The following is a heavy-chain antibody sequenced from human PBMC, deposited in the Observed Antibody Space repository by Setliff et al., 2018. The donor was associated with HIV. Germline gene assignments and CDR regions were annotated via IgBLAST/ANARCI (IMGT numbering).Heavy chain of an antibody. CDR3: AHRVFRTWTGYDWDFHL. J-gene: IGHJ5*02. CDR2: IYWDDDK. CDR1: GVSISNYYW. Sequence: LTCTVSGVSISNYYWSCIRQHPGKGLECLAFIYWDDDKRYNPSLKSRLSITKDTSKKQVVLTMTNMDPVDTATYYCAHRVFRTWTGYDWDFHLWGQGSLVT. D-gene: IGHD5-12*01. V-gene: IGHV2-5*08.